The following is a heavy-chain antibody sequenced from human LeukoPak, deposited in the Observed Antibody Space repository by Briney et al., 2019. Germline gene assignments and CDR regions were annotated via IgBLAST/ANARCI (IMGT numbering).Heavy chain of an antibody. CDR3: ARTTVTTNSPYYYYYGMDV. Sequence: GGSLRLSCAASGFTFSSYAMSWVRQAPGKGLDWVSCISSSSSYIHYADSVKGRFTISRDNAKNSLYLQMNSLRAEDTAVYYCARTTVTTNSPYYYYYGMDVWGQGTTVTVSS. J-gene: IGHJ6*02. V-gene: IGHV3-21*01. D-gene: IGHD4-17*01. CDR2: ISSSSSYI. CDR1: GFTFSSYA.